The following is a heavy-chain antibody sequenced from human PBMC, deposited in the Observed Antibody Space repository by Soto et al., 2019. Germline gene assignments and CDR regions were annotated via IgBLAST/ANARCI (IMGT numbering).Heavy chain of an antibody. D-gene: IGHD3-10*01. V-gene: IGHV1-46*03. CDR1: GYTFTSYY. CDR2: INPSGGST. CDR3: ARGVQQLLWFGEPDDAFDI. J-gene: IGHJ3*02. Sequence: ASVKDSCKASGYTFTSYYMHWVRQAPGQGLEWMGIINPSGGSTSYAQKFQGRVTMTRDTSTSTVYMELSSLRSEDTAVYYCARGVQQLLWFGEPDDAFDIWGQGTMVTVSS.